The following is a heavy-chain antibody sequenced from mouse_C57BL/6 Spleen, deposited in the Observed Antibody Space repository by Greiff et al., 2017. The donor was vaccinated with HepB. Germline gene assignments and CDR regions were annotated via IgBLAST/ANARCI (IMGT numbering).Heavy chain of an antibody. D-gene: IGHD1-1*01. CDR3: AREIGSIPYYFDY. V-gene: IGHV1-52*01. J-gene: IGHJ2*01. Sequence: QVQLQQPGAELVRPGSSVKLSCKASGYTFTSYWMHWVKQRPIQGLEWIGNIDPSDSETHYNQKFKDKATLTVDKSSSTAYMQLSSLTSEDSAVYYCAREIGSIPYYFDYWGQGTTLTVSS. CDR2: IDPSDSET. CDR1: GYTFTSYW.